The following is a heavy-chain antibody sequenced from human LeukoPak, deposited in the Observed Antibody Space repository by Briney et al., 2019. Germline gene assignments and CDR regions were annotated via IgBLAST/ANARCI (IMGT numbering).Heavy chain of an antibody. D-gene: IGHD6-19*01. CDR3: ARSRRQWLVNWFDP. V-gene: IGHV4-34*01. CDR1: GGSFSGYY. Sequence: SETLSLTCAVYGGSFSGYYWSWIRQPPGKGLEWIGEINHSGSTNYNPSLKGRVTISVDTSKNQFSLKLSSVTAADTAVYYCARSRRQWLVNWFDPWGQGTLVTVSS. J-gene: IGHJ5*02. CDR2: INHSGST.